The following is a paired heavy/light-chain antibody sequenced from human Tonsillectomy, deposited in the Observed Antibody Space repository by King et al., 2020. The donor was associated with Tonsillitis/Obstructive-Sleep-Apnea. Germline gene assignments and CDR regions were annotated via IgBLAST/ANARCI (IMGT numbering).Heavy chain of an antibody. J-gene: IGHJ4*02. D-gene: IGHD3-22*01. V-gene: IGHV1-46*01. CDR1: GYTFTSYH. CDR3: AREGPSEDGRGYYFDY. CDR2: IHTSGDST. Sequence: QVLLVQSGAEVKKPGASVKVSCKASGYTFTSYHLHWVRQAPGQGLEWLGIIHTSGDSTYYAQKFQGRVTMTRDTSTRTVYMEVSSLRSEDTAVYYCAREGPSEDGRGYYFDYWGQGTLITVSS.
Light chain of an antibody. CDR3: CSYAGGKTFMV. CDR1: SSDVGSYNL. CDR2: EDS. Sequence: QSALTQPASVSGSPGQSITISCTGTSSDVGSYNLVSWYQQHPGKAPKVMIYEDSKRPSGVSNRFSGSKSGNTASLTISGLQAEDEADYHCCSYAGGKTFMVFGGGTKLTVL. J-gene: IGLJ3*02. V-gene: IGLV2-23*02.